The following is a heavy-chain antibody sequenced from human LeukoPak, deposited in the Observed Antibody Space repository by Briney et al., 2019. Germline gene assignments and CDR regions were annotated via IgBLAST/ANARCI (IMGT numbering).Heavy chain of an antibody. V-gene: IGHV4-31*03. D-gene: IGHD4-17*01. CDR3: ARARDYGDYVNAFDI. J-gene: IGHJ3*02. CDR2: IYYSGST. Sequence: PSETLSLTCTVSGGSISSGGYYWSWLPQHPGQGLEWIGYIYYSGSTYYNPSLKSRVTISVDTSKNQFSLKLSSVTAADTAVYYCARARDYGDYVNAFDIWGQGTMVTVSS. CDR1: GGSISSGGYY.